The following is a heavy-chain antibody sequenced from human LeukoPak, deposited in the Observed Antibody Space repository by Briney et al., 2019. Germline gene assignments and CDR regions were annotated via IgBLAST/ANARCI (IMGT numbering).Heavy chain of an antibody. D-gene: IGHD3-22*01. CDR3: ANARDYDSSGYHRY. CDR2: ISGSGDTT. V-gene: IGHV3-23*01. Sequence: GGSLSLSCSASGFTFSSYAMGWVRQAPGKGLEWVSVISGSGDTTKYADSVKGRFTISRDNSKNTLYVQMNSLRAEDTAVYYCANARDYDSSGYHRYWGQGTLVTVSS. J-gene: IGHJ4*02. CDR1: GFTFSSYA.